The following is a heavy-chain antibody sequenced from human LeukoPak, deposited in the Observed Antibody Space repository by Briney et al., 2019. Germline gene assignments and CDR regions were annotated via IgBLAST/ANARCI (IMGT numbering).Heavy chain of an antibody. J-gene: IGHJ4*02. CDR2: ISSDSNHI. CDR1: GFTFITYS. Sequence: PGGSLRLSCAASGFTFITYSMDWVRQAPGKGLEWVSSISSDSNHIYYADSVKGRFTISRDNAKNSLYLQMNSLRAEDTAVYYCARGSSGWFFDYWGQGTLVTVSS. CDR3: ARGSSGWFFDY. V-gene: IGHV3-21*01. D-gene: IGHD6-19*01.